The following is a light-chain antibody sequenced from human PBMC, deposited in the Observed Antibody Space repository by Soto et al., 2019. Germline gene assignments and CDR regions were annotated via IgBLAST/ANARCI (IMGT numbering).Light chain of an antibody. Sequence: EIVLTQSPGTLSVSPGERATLSCRASQSVSSNLAWYQQKPGQAPRLLIYGASTRATGIPARFSGSGSGTEFTLTISSLQPDDFATYYCQQYNSYPITFGQGTRLEIK. J-gene: IGKJ5*01. CDR1: QSVSSN. V-gene: IGKV3-15*01. CDR3: QQYNSYPIT. CDR2: GAS.